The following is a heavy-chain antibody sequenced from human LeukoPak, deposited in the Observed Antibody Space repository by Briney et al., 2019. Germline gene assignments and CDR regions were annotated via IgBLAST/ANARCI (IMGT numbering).Heavy chain of an antibody. CDR1: GFTFSNYG. CDR2: ISYDGSNK. V-gene: IGHV3-30*18. CDR3: AKDRESMVRDGAFDI. D-gene: IGHD3-10*02. J-gene: IGHJ3*02. Sequence: QPGRSLGLSCAASGFTFSNYGIHWVRQAPGKGLEWVAVISYDGSNKYYADSVKGRFTISRDNSKNTLYLQMNSLRAEDTAVYYCAKDRESMVRDGAFDIWGQGTMVSVSS.